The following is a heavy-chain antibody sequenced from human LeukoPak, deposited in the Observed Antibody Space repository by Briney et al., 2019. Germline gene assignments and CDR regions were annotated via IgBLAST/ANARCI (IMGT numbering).Heavy chain of an antibody. Sequence: GGSLRLSCAASGFTFSSYSMNWVRQAPGEGLEWVSSISSSSSYIYYADSVKGRFTISRDNAKNSLYLQMNSLRAEDTAVYYCAVSSGWYYFDYWGQGTLVTVSS. D-gene: IGHD6-19*01. J-gene: IGHJ4*02. CDR3: AVSSGWYYFDY. V-gene: IGHV3-21*01. CDR2: ISSSSSYI. CDR1: GFTFSSYS.